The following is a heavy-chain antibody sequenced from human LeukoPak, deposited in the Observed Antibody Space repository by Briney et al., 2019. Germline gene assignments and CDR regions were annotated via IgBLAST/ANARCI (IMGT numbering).Heavy chain of an antibody. J-gene: IGHJ3*02. V-gene: IGHV3-48*03. CDR1: GFSFSSYE. CDR2: ISSSGRTL. Sequence: GGSLRLFCAASGFSFSSYEMNWVRQAPGKGLEWVAYISSSGRTLYYADSVKGRFTISRDNAKNSLYLQMNSLRAEDTAVYYCARGSMIVVVGDAFHIWGQGTMVTVSS. CDR3: ARGSMIVVVGDAFHI. D-gene: IGHD3-22*01.